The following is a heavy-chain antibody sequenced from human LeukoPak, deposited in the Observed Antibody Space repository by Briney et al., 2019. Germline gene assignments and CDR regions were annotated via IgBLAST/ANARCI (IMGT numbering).Heavy chain of an antibody. J-gene: IGHJ4*02. V-gene: IGHV3-23*01. CDR2: VSGSGATT. Sequence: GGSLRLSCAASGFTFSSSAMSWVRQAPGKGLEWVSTVSGSGATTYYADSVKGRFTISRDNSKNTLYLQVNSLRAEDTAMYYCARVWEGIGGYCSGGSCYSIDYWGQGTLVTVSS. CDR3: ARVWEGIGGYCSGGSCYSIDY. CDR1: GFTFSSSA. D-gene: IGHD2-15*01.